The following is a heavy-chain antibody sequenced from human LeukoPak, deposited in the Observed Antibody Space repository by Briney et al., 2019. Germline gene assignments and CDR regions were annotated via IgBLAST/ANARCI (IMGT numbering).Heavy chain of an antibody. J-gene: IGHJ6*03. CDR1: GGSISSYY. V-gene: IGHV4-59*01. CDR3: ARTPTDYYYYMDV. CDR2: IYYSGST. D-gene: IGHD4-11*01. Sequence: SETLSLTCTVSGGSISSYYWSWIRQPPGKGLEWIGYIYYSGSTNYNPSLKSRVTISVDTSKNQFSLKLCSVTAADTAVYYCARTPTDYYYYMDVWGKGTTVTVSS.